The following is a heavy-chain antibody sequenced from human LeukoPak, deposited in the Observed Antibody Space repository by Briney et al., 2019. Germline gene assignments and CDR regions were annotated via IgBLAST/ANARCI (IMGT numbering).Heavy chain of an antibody. Sequence: KPSETLSLTCAVYGGSFSGYYWSWIRQPPGKGLEWIGEINHSGSINYNPSLKSRVTISVDTSKNQFSLKLSSVTAADTAIYYCARDLDFVGSGSIRNAFDIWGQGTMVTVSS. J-gene: IGHJ3*02. CDR2: INHSGSI. CDR1: GGSFSGYY. V-gene: IGHV4-34*01. CDR3: ARDLDFVGSGSIRNAFDI. D-gene: IGHD3-10*01.